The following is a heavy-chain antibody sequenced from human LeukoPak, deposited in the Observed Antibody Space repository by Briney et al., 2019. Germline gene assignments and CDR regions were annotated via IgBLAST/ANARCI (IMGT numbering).Heavy chain of an antibody. CDR3: TSAGSSSWYAEYFQH. J-gene: IGHJ1*01. V-gene: IGHV3-49*03. CDR2: IRSKAYGGTT. D-gene: IGHD6-13*01. CDR1: GFTFSNAW. Sequence: GGSLRLSCAASGFTFSNAWMSWFRQAPGKGLEWVGFIRSKAYGGTTEYAASVKGRFTISRDDSKSIAYLQMNSLKTEDTAVYYCTSAGSSSWYAEYFQHWGQGTLVTVSS.